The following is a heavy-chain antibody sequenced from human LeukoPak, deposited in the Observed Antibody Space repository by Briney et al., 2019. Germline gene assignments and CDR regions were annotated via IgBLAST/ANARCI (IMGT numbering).Heavy chain of an antibody. CDR1: GLRFRNYG. Sequence: GGSLRLSCVASGLRFRNYGMHWVRQAPGKGLEWVAVIWYDGSNQYYVGSVKGRFTVSRDNAKNTPYLQMDSLRAEDTAVYYCATDRNAGKYYDFWGQGTLVTVSS. V-gene: IGHV3-33*01. CDR2: IWYDGSNQ. J-gene: IGHJ4*02. D-gene: IGHD3-3*01. CDR3: ATDRNAGKYYDF.